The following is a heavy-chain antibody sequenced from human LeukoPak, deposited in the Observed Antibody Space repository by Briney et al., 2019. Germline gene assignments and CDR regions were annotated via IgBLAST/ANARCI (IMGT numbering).Heavy chain of an antibody. J-gene: IGHJ4*02. D-gene: IGHD3-10*01. CDR3: ARGEAILWFGELSTTFDY. CDR2: ISSSSSTI. Sequence: GGSLRLSCAASGFTFSSYSMNWVRQAPGKGLEWVSYISSSSSTIYYADSVKGRFTISRDNAKNSLYLQMNSLRAEDTAVYYCARGEAILWFGELSTTFDYWGQGTPVTVSS. V-gene: IGHV3-48*04. CDR1: GFTFSSYS.